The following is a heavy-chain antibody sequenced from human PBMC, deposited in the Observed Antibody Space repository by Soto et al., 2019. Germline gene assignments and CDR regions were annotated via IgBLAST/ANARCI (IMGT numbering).Heavy chain of an antibody. J-gene: IGHJ6*02. CDR2: IDPSDSYT. CDR1: GYSFTSYW. V-gene: IGHV5-10-1*01. Sequence: PGESLKISCKGSGYSFTSYWISWVRQMPGKGLEWMGRIDPSDSYTNYSPSFQGHVTISADKSISTAYLQWSSLKASDTAMYYCARQPVATRRDYYYYGMDVWGQGTTVTVS. CDR3: ARQPVATRRDYYYYGMDV. D-gene: IGHD5-12*01.